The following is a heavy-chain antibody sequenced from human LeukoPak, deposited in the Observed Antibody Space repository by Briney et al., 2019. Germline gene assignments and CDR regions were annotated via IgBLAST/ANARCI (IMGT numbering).Heavy chain of an antibody. CDR3: GRGGGGGYSSYWFDP. Sequence: PSETLSLTCTVSGGSISTYYWSWIRQPPGEGLEWIGYIYYSGSTSYNPSLKSRVTISVDTSKSQFSLNLSSVTAADTAVYYWGRGGGGGYSSYWFDPWGQGTLVTVSS. CDR1: GGSISTYY. J-gene: IGHJ5*02. CDR2: IYYSGST. V-gene: IGHV4-59*08. D-gene: IGHD6-6*01.